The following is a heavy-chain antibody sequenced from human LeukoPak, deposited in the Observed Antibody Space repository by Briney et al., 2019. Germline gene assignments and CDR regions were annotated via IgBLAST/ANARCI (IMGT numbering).Heavy chain of an antibody. V-gene: IGHV3-9*01. Sequence: GGSMRLSCAASGFTFDDYAMHWVRQAPGKGLEWVSGISWNSGSIGYADSVKGRFTISRDNAKNSLYLQMNSLRAEDTALYYCAKAASSSWTRGGDAFDIWGQGTMVTVSS. CDR1: GFTFDDYA. CDR3: AKAASSSWTRGGDAFDI. J-gene: IGHJ3*02. D-gene: IGHD6-13*01. CDR2: ISWNSGSI.